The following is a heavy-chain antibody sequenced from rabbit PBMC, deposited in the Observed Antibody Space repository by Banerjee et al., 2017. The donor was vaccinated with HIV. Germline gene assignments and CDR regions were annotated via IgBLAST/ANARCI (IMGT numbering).Heavy chain of an antibody. CDR3: ARGPIATMTMVIHTRLDL. D-gene: IGHD2-1*01. CDR2: IYAGKGST. Sequence: QLKETGGGLVQPGGSLTLSCKASGFDFSSYYMSWVRQAPGKGLEWIGIIYAGKGSTDYASWVNGRFTISSDNAQNTVDLQMNSLTAADTATYFCARGPIATMTMVIHTRLDLWGPGTLVTVS. CDR1: GFDFSSYY. J-gene: IGHJ3*01. V-gene: IGHV1S7*01.